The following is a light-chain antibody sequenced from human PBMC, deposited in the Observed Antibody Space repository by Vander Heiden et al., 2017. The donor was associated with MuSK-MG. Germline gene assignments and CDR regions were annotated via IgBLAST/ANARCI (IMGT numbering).Light chain of an antibody. J-gene: IGKJ3*01. CDR3: IQGLQTPPVT. CDR2: LGS. Sequence: DIVMTQSPLSLPVTPGEPASISCRSNQSLLHSNGYNYLDRYLQKPGQSPQLLIYLGSNRASGVPDRFSGSGSGTDFTLKISRVEAEDVGVYYCIQGLQTPPVTFGPGTRVHIK. CDR1: QSLLHSNGYNY. V-gene: IGKV2-28*01.